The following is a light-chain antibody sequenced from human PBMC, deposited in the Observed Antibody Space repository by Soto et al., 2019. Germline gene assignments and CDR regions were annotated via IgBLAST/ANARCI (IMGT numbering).Light chain of an antibody. Sequence: QSVLTQPPSASGTPGQSVTISCSGSSSNIGSNYVYWYQQFPGTAPKFLISRNNQRPSGVPERFSGSKSGNTASLTVSGLQAEDEADYYCSSYAGSDNYVFGTGTKLTVL. CDR2: RNN. J-gene: IGLJ1*01. CDR3: SSYAGSDNYV. V-gene: IGLV1-47*01. CDR1: SSNIGSNY.